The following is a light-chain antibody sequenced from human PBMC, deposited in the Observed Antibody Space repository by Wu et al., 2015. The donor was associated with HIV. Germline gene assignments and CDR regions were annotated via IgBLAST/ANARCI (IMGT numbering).Light chain of an antibody. CDR2: GAS. J-gene: IGKJ1*01. CDR3: QHYGTSPNT. CDR1: QSVSSSY. V-gene: IGKV3-20*01. Sequence: EIVLTQSPGTLSLSPGERATLSCRASQSVSSSYLAWYQQKPGQAPRLLIYGASSRATGIPDRFSGSGSGTDFTLTINRLEPEDFAVYYCQHYGTSPNTFGQGTKVEIK.